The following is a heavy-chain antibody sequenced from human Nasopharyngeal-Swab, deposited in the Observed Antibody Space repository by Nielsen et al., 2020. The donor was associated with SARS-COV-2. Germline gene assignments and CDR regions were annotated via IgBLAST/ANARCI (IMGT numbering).Heavy chain of an antibody. Sequence: GGSLRLSCVASGFTFDDYTMHWVRQAPGEGLEWVSGINWNSGRKGYADSVKGRFTISRDNAKNSLYLLMNSLRSEDTALYYCARGTADYSNPSFDYWGQGTLVTVPS. CDR1: GFTFDDYT. J-gene: IGHJ4*02. D-gene: IGHD4-11*01. V-gene: IGHV3-9*01. CDR3: ARGTADYSNPSFDY. CDR2: INWNSGRK.